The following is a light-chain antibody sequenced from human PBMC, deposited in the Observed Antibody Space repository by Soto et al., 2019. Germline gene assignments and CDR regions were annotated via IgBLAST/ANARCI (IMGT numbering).Light chain of an antibody. CDR3: QQDASSLT. V-gene: IGKV3-20*01. CDR1: QSVDSAF. J-gene: IGKJ1*01. Sequence: ESVLTQSPGSLSLSLGERATLSCRASQSVDSAFFAWYQQKPGQPPRLLIYGASRRATGIPARFSGSGSGTDFTLTISRLEPEYFAVYYCQQDASSLTFGQGTKVEI. CDR2: GAS.